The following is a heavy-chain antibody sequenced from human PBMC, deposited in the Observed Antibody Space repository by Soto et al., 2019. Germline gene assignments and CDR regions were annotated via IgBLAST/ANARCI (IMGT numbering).Heavy chain of an antibody. CDR2: IGTAGDT. J-gene: IGHJ6*02. CDR3: ARGKGYDYVWGSYPRMDV. Sequence: GGSLRLSCAASGFTFSSYDMHWVRQATGKGLEWVSAIGTAGDTYYPGSVKGRFTISRENAKNSLYLQMNSLRAGDTAVYYCARGKGYDYVWGSYPRMDVWGQGTTVTVSS. V-gene: IGHV3-13*01. CDR1: GFTFSSYD. D-gene: IGHD3-16*02.